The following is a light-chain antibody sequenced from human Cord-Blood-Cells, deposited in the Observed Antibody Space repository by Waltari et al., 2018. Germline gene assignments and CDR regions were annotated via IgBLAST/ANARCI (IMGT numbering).Light chain of an antibody. V-gene: IGLV1-47*01. CDR3: AAWDDSLSGWV. CDR1: SSNTGSNY. CDR2: RNN. Sequence: QSVLTQPPSASGTPGQRVTISCSGSSSNTGSNYVYWYQQLPGTAPKLLIYRNNQRPSGGPDRFSGSKSGTSASLAISGLRSEDEADYYCAAWDDSLSGWVFGGGTKLTVL. J-gene: IGLJ3*02.